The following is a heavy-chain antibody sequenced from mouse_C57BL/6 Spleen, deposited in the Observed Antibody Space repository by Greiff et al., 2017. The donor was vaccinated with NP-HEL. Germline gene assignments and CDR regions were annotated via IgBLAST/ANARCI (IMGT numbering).Heavy chain of an antibody. CDR3: AIELRLGAFDY. CDR1: GYTFTSYW. CDR2: IDPSDSYT. D-gene: IGHD3-2*02. J-gene: IGHJ2*01. Sequence: QVQLQQSGAELVRPGTSVKLSCKASGYTFTSYWMHWVKQRPGQGLEWIGVIDPSDSYTNYNQKFKGKATLTVDTSSSTAYMQLSSLTSEDSAVYYCAIELRLGAFDYWGQGTTLTVSS. V-gene: IGHV1-59*01.